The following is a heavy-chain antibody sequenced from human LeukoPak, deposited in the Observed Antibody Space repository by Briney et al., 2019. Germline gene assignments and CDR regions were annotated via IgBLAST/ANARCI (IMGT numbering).Heavy chain of an antibody. Sequence: PGGSLRLSCAASGFTFSSYSMNWVRQAPGKGLEWVSSISSSSSYIYYADSVKGRFTISRDNAKNSLYLQMNSLRAEDTAVYYCARVAASGYSYGYAFDIWGQGTMVTVSS. CDR1: GFTFSSYS. J-gene: IGHJ3*02. D-gene: IGHD5-18*01. CDR2: ISSSSSYI. V-gene: IGHV3-21*01. CDR3: ARVAASGYSYGYAFDI.